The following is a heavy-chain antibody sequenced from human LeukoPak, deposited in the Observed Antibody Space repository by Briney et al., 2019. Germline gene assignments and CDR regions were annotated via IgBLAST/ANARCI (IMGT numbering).Heavy chain of an antibody. V-gene: IGHV1-2*06. CDR3: ARGGDPAPPHDAFDI. CDR1: GYTFTGYY. J-gene: IGHJ3*02. D-gene: IGHD3-16*01. CDR2: INPNSGGT. Sequence: ASVKVSCKASGYTFTGYYMQWVRQAPGQGLEWMGRINPNSGGTNYAQKFQGRVTMTRDTSISTAYMELSRLRSDDTAVYYCARGGDPAPPHDAFDIWGQGTMVTVSS.